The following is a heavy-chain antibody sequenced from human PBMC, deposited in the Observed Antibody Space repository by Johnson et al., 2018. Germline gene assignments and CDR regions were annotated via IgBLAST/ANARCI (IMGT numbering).Heavy chain of an antibody. CDR3: ARAAHPAEMGADFDL. Sequence: QVQLVQSGAEVKRPGASVKLSCKASGYTFTNYYMQWVRQAPGQGLEWMGIINPNGGMTHYAQKFQGRVTLTRDTSTSTVYMDLRSLRSEDTAMYYWARAAHPAEMGADFDLWGRGTLVTVSS. CDR1: GYTFTNYY. V-gene: IGHV1-46*01. CDR2: INPNGGMT. J-gene: IGHJ2*01. D-gene: IGHD5-24*01.